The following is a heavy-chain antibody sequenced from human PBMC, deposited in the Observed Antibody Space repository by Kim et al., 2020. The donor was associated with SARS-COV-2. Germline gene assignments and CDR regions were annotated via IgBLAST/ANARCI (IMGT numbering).Heavy chain of an antibody. J-gene: IGHJ1*01. CDR3: TTIICSDGSCPFQH. D-gene: IGHD2-15*01. CDR2: IKRKTDGGTA. Sequence: GGSLRLSCEASGSTFSNVCMSWVRQAPGKGLEWVGRIKRKTDGGTADYAAPVKGRFTISRDDSKNTLYLQMNSLKTEDTAVYYCTTIICSDGSCPFQHWGQGALVTVSS. CDR1: GSTFSNVC. V-gene: IGHV3-15*01.